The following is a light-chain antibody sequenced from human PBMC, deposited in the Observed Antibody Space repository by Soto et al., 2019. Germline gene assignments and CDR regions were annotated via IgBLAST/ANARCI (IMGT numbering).Light chain of an antibody. CDR1: SSDVGGYNY. J-gene: IGLJ2*01. Sequence: QSALTQPASVSGSPGQSITISCTGTSSDVGGYNYVSWYQHHPGKAPKLMIFEVSNRPSGVSNRFSGSKSGNTASLTVSGLQAEDEADYYCSSYSIFTTVLFGGGTKLTVL. CDR2: EVS. CDR3: SSYSIFTTVL. V-gene: IGLV2-14*01.